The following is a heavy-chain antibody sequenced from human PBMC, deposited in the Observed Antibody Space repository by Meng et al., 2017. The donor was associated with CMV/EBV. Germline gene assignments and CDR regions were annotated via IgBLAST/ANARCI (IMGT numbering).Heavy chain of an antibody. J-gene: IGHJ3*02. D-gene: IGHD2-2*01. CDR1: GFTFSSYS. CDR2: ISSSSSYI. CDR3: ARGRPLFVVSAAVDAFDI. Sequence: GESLKISCAASGFTFSSYSMNWVRQSPGKGLEWVSSISSSSSYIYYADSVKGRFTISRDNAKNSLYLQMNSLRAEDTAVYYCARGRPLFVVSAAVDAFDIWGQGTMVTVSS. V-gene: IGHV3-21*01.